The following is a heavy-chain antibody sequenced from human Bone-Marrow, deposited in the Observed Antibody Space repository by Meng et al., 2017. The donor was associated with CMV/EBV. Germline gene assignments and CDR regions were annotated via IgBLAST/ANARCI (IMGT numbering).Heavy chain of an antibody. CDR2: INSDGSST. V-gene: IGHV3-74*01. J-gene: IGHJ6*02. Sequence: GESLKISCAASGFTFSSYWMHWVRQAPGKGLVWVSRINSDGSSTSYADSVKGRFTISRDNAKNTLYLQMNSLRAEDTAVYYCAKETLYYYGMDVWGQGTTVTVSS. CDR1: GFTFSSYW. CDR3: AKETLYYYGMDV.